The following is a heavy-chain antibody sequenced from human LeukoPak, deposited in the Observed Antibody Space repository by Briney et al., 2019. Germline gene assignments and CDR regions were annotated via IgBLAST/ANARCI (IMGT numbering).Heavy chain of an antibody. V-gene: IGHV4-38-2*02. J-gene: IGHJ4*02. CDR3: ARRAPYSSSSVDY. CDR2: IYHSGST. Sequence: SETLSLTCTVSGYSISSGYYWGWIRQPPGKGLEWIGSIYHSGSTYYNPPLKSRVTISVDTSKNQFSLKLSSVTAADTAVYYCARRAPYSSSSVDYWGQGTLVTVSS. D-gene: IGHD6-6*01. CDR1: GYSISSGYY.